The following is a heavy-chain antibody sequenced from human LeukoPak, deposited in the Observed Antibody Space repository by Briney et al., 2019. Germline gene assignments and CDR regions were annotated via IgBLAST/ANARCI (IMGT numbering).Heavy chain of an antibody. Sequence: GGSLRFSCAASGFTFSSYSMNWVRQAPGNGLEWVSSISSSSSYIYYADSVKGRFTISRDNSKNTLYLQMNSLRAEDTAVYYCAKVWFGVYYYDSSGYYSTLDYWGQGTLVTVSS. D-gene: IGHD3-22*01. CDR3: AKVWFGVYYYDSSGYYSTLDY. V-gene: IGHV3-21*04. CDR1: GFTFSSYS. CDR2: ISSSSSYI. J-gene: IGHJ4*02.